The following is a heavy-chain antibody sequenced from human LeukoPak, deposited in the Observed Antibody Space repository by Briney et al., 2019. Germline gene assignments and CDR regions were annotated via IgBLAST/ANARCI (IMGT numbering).Heavy chain of an antibody. CDR1: GGSISSSSYY. Sequence: SETLSLTCTVSGGSISSSSYYWGWIRQPPGKGLECIGSIFYSGRTYYTPSLKSRVTISVDTSKNQFSLKVTSVTAADTAVYYCARIRYSENIDYWGQGTLVTVSS. J-gene: IGHJ4*02. D-gene: IGHD1-1*01. CDR3: ARIRYSENIDY. V-gene: IGHV4-39*01. CDR2: IFYSGRT.